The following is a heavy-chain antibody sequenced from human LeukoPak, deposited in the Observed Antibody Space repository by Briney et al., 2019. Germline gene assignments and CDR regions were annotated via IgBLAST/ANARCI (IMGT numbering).Heavy chain of an antibody. Sequence: GRSLRLSCAASGFTFDDYAMHWVRQAPGKGLEWVSGISWNSVSIGYADSVKGRFTISRDNAKNSLYLQMNSLRAEDTALYYCAKLADGSNSMGFDYWGQGTLVTVSS. CDR2: ISWNSVSI. CDR3: AKLADGSNSMGFDY. V-gene: IGHV3-9*01. D-gene: IGHD4-23*01. J-gene: IGHJ4*02. CDR1: GFTFDDYA.